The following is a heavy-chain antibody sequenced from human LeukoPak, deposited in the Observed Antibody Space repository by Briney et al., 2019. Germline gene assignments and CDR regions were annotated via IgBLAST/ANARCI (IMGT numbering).Heavy chain of an antibody. Sequence: GASVKVSCKASGYTFSSYYIHWVRQAPGQGLEWMGVINPSGASTIYAQKFQGRVTMTRDMSTSTVYMELSRLRSDDTAVYYCARPIQYCSSTSCYASAFDIWGQGTMVTVSS. V-gene: IGHV1-46*01. CDR3: ARPIQYCSSTSCYASAFDI. CDR1: GYTFSSYY. CDR2: INPSGAST. J-gene: IGHJ3*02. D-gene: IGHD2-2*01.